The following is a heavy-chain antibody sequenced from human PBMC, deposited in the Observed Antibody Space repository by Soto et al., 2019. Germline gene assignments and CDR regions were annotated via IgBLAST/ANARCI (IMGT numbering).Heavy chain of an antibody. CDR2: IWYDGSNK. Sequence: GGSLRLSCAASGFTFSSYGMHWVRQAPGKGLEWVAVIWYDGSNKYYAASVKGRFTISRDNSKDTLYLQMNSLRAEDTAVYYCARDPLDSSVINYYYYYGMDVWGQGTTGTVSS. CDR1: GFTFSSYG. D-gene: IGHD3-22*01. CDR3: ARDPLDSSVINYYYYYGMDV. J-gene: IGHJ6*02. V-gene: IGHV3-33*01.